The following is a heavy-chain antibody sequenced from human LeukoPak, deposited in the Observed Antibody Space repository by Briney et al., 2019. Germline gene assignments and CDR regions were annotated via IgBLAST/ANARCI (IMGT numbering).Heavy chain of an antibody. Sequence: TGGSLRLSCAASGFTFSSYSMNWVRQAPGKGLEWVSSISSSSSYIYYADSVKGRFTISRDNAKNSLYLQMNSLRAEDTAVYYCARAGDIVVVPAATNPNFDYWGQGTLVTVSS. V-gene: IGHV3-21*01. J-gene: IGHJ4*02. CDR2: ISSSSSYI. CDR3: ARAGDIVVVPAATNPNFDY. CDR1: GFTFSSYS. D-gene: IGHD2-2*01.